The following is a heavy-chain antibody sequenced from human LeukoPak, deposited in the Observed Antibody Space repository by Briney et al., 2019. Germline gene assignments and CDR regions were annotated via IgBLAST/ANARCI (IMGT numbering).Heavy chain of an antibody. Sequence: ASLKVSCNISGYTLTDFSMHWVRQAPGKGLEWMGGFNREDDEAIYAPHFQGRVTVTEDTSTDTAYMELSSLRSEDTAVYYCATLDSYYDNSGRPLVPDWGQGTLVNVSS. V-gene: IGHV1-24*01. CDR1: GYTLTDFS. J-gene: IGHJ4*02. D-gene: IGHD3-22*01. CDR2: FNREDDEA. CDR3: ATLDSYYDNSGRPLVPD.